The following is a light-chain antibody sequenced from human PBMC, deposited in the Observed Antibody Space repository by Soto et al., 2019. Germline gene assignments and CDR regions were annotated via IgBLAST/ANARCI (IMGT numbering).Light chain of an antibody. Sequence: IQMTQSPSSLSASLGDSVAITCRASQDIKNDLAWYRHRPGTAPKLLIYAATALQSGVPLRVSGTGSGTEITLTISSLQPEDFATYYCQQSYSTPFTFGPGTKVDIK. J-gene: IGKJ3*01. CDR1: QDIKND. CDR2: AAT. CDR3: QQSYSTPFT. V-gene: IGKV1-39*01.